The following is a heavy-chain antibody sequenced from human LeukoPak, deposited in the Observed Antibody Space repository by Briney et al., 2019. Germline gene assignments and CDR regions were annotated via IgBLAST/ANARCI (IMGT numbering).Heavy chain of an antibody. CDR1: GYTFTGYY. CDR2: IGTAGDT. V-gene: IGHV3-13*01. J-gene: IGHJ4*02. CDR3: ARVSSSGYYSHFDY. D-gene: IGHD3-22*01. Sequence: ASVKVSCKASGYTFTGYYMHWVRQATGKGLEWVSAIGTAGDTYYPGSVKGRFTISRENAKNSLYLQMNSLRAGDTAVYYCARVSSSGYYSHFDYWGQGTLVTVSS.